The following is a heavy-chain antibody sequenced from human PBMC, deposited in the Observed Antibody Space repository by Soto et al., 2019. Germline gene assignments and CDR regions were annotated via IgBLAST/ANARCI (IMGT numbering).Heavy chain of an antibody. Sequence: QVQLQESGPGLVKPSQTLSLTCTVSGDSISSGGYYWSWIRQHPGKGLEWIGYIYYSGSTYYNPSLKSRVTISVETSKNQFSLKLSSVTAADTAVDYCAGDRRTQLWTFDYWGQGTLVTVSS. CDR1: GDSISSGGYY. D-gene: IGHD5-18*01. J-gene: IGHJ4*02. CDR2: IYYSGST. CDR3: AGDRRTQLWTFDY. V-gene: IGHV4-31*03.